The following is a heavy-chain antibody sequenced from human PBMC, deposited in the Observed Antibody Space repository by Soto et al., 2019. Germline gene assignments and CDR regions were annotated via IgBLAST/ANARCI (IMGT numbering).Heavy chain of an antibody. V-gene: IGHV4-39*01. D-gene: IGHD3-3*02. Sequence: SETLSLTCAVSGDSISSSSYYWAWIRQPPGKGLEWIGSIHYRANSYYSPPLKSRITISVDTSKNQISLRLSSVTAADTAVYYCARPLQLAVSGFDPWGQGTLVTVSS. CDR1: GDSISSSSYY. J-gene: IGHJ5*02. CDR3: ARPLQLAVSGFDP. CDR2: IHYRANS.